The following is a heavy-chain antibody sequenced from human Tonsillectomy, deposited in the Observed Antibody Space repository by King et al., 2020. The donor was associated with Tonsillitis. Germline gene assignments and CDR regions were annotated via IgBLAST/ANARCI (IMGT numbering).Heavy chain of an antibody. CDR2: ISSSGSTI. V-gene: IGHV3-48*03. CDR1: GFTFSSYE. D-gene: IGHD3-3*01. CDR3: ARVGYDFWSGYQRRGFDY. J-gene: IGHJ4*02. Sequence: VQLVESGGGLVQPGGSLRLSCAASGFTFSSYEMNWVRQAPGKGLEWVSYISSSGSTIYYADSVKGRFTISRDNAKNSLYLQMNSLRAEGTAVYYCARVGYDFWSGYQRRGFDYWGQGTLVTVSS.